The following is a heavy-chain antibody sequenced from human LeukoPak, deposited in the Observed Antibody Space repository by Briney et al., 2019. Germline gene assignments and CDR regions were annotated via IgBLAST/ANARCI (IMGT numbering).Heavy chain of an antibody. D-gene: IGHD1-26*01. CDR3: AKDRVGVHPLDYFDY. CDR2: ISGSGGST. Sequence: GGSLRLSCAASGFTFSSYAMSWVRQAPGKGLGWVSAISGSGGSTYYADSVKGRFTISRDNSKNTLYLQMNSLRAEDTAVYYCAKDRVGVHPLDYFDYWGQGTLVTVSS. J-gene: IGHJ4*02. V-gene: IGHV3-23*01. CDR1: GFTFSSYA.